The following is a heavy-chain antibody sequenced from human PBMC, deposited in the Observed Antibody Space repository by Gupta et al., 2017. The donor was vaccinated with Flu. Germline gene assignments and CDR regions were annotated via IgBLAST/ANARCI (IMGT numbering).Heavy chain of an antibody. CDR2: INRSRNTS. V-gene: IGHV3-11*01. CDR3: ARVLRGYYYVDA. Sequence: TFSDYYMSWIRQAPGKGLEWVSYINRSRNTSCYADSVKSRFTISRDDATESLYMEINSLRAADTAVYYCARVLRGYYYVDAWGKGTTVTVSS. J-gene: IGHJ6*03. CDR1: TFSDYY.